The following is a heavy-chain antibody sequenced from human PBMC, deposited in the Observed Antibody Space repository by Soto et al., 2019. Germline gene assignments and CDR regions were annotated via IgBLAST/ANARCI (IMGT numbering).Heavy chain of an antibody. CDR2: INHSGST. V-gene: IGHV4-34*01. Sequence: SETLSLTCAVYGGSFSGYYWSWIRQPPGKGLEWIGEINHSGSTNYNPSLKSRVTISVDTSKNQFSLKLSSVTAADTAVYYCGKDIMRVLHYSSGWYFWGQGPLVPVSS. CDR3: GKDIMRVLHYSSGWYF. J-gene: IGHJ4*02. CDR1: GGSFSGYY. D-gene: IGHD6-19*01.